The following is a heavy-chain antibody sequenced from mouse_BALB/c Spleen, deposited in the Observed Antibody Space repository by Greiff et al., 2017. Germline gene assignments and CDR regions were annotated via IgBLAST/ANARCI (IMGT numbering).Heavy chain of an antibody. J-gene: IGHJ4*01. V-gene: IGHV1-69*02. CDR2: IDPSDSET. Sequence: VQLQQPGAELVKPGAPVKLSCKASGYTFTSYWMNWVKQRPGRGLAWIGRIDPSDSETHYNQKFKDKATLTVDKSSSTAYIQLSSLTSEGSAVYYCERGGDNAMGYWGQGASVTVSS. CDR1: GYTFTSYW. D-gene: IGHD1-1*02. CDR3: ERGGDNAMGY.